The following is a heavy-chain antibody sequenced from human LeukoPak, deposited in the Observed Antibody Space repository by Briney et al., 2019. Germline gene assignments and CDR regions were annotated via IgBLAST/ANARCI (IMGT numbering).Heavy chain of an antibody. CDR3: ARKNYCSGGSCYSRGWFDP. J-gene: IGHJ5*02. CDR1: GYTFTNSD. Sequence: ASVKVSCKASGYTFTNSDINWVRQAPGQGLEWMGWMNPNSGKTGYARKFQGRVTMTRDTSISTAYMELSSLRSEDTAMYYCARKNYCSGGSCYSRGWFDPWGQGTLVTVSS. V-gene: IGHV1-8*02. D-gene: IGHD2-15*01. CDR2: MNPNSGKT.